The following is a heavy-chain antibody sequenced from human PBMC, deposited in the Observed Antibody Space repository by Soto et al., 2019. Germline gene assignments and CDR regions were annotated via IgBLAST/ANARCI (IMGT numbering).Heavy chain of an antibody. Sequence: GGSLRLSCAASGFTFSSYAMHWVRQAPGKGLEWVAVISYDGSNKYYADSVKGRFTISRDNSKNTLYLQMNSLRAEDTAVYYCARVGGFLGDYYYYYGMDVWGQGTTVTVSS. J-gene: IGHJ6*02. CDR1: GFTFSSYA. CDR3: ARVGGFLGDYYYYYGMDV. CDR2: ISYDGSNK. D-gene: IGHD3-10*01. V-gene: IGHV3-30-3*01.